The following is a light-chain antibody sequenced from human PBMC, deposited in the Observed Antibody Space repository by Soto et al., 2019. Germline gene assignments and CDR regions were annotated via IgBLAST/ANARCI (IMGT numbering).Light chain of an antibody. CDR1: SRDVGGYTY. Sequence: QSVLTQPPSASGSPGQSVTISCTGTSRDVGGYTYVSWYQQHPGKAPKLMIFEVSARPSGVPERFSGSKSGNTASLIVSGLQAEDEADYYCTSYGGANTLVFGGGTKLTVL. V-gene: IGLV2-8*01. CDR2: EVS. CDR3: TSYGGANTLV. J-gene: IGLJ2*01.